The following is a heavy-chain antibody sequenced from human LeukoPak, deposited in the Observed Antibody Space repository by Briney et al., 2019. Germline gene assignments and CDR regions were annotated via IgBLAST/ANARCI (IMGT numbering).Heavy chain of an antibody. V-gene: IGHV4-34*01. CDR1: GGSFSGYY. Sequence: SETLSLTCAVYGGSFSGYYWSWIRQPPGKGLEWIGEINHSGSTNYNPSLKSRATISVDTSKNQFSLKLSSVTAADMAVYYCARGVVYCSSTSCYNWFDPWGQGTLVTVSS. J-gene: IGHJ5*02. CDR3: ARGVVYCSSTSCYNWFDP. D-gene: IGHD2-2*01. CDR2: INHSGST.